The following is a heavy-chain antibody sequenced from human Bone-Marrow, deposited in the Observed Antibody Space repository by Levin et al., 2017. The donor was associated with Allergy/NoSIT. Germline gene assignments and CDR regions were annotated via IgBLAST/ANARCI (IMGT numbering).Heavy chain of an antibody. Sequence: GESLKISCKASGYTFTGYYMHWVRQAPGQGLEWMGWINPNSGGTNYAQKFQGRVTMTRDTSISTAYMELSRLRSDDTAVYYCARRGLWWLRLGASFDYWGQGTLVTVSS. CDR1: GYTFTGYY. CDR2: INPNSGGT. D-gene: IGHD5-12*01. J-gene: IGHJ4*02. V-gene: IGHV1-2*02. CDR3: ARRGLWWLRLGASFDY.